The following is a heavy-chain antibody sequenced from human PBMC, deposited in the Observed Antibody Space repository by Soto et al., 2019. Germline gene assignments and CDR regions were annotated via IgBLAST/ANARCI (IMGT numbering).Heavy chain of an antibody. Sequence: ASVKVSCKASGGTFSSYAISWVRQAPGQGLEWMGGIIPIFGTANYAQKFQGRVTITADESTSTAYMELSSLRSEDTAVYYCARGESSDDFWSGYYYYGMDVWGQGTTVTVSS. CDR3: ARGESSDDFWSGYYYYGMDV. CDR1: GGTFSSYA. J-gene: IGHJ6*02. D-gene: IGHD3-3*01. V-gene: IGHV1-69*13. CDR2: IIPIFGTA.